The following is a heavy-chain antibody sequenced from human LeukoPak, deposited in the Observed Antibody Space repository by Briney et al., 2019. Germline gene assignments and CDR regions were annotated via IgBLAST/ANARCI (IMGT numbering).Heavy chain of an antibody. CDR3: ARAHTSSPNWFDP. CDR2: IKQDGSEK. J-gene: IGHJ5*02. D-gene: IGHD6-13*01. V-gene: IGHV3-7*01. Sequence: PGGSLRLSCAASGFTFSSYAMSWVRQAPGKGMEWVTSIKQDGSEKYYVDSVMGRFTVSRDNAKNSLYLQMNYLRAEDTAVYYCARAHTSSPNWFDPWGQGALVIVSS. CDR1: GFTFSSYA.